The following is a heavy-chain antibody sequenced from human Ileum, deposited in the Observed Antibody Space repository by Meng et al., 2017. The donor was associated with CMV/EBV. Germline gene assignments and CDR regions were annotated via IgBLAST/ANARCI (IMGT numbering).Heavy chain of an antibody. CDR2: IRFDGSNK. J-gene: IGHJ4*02. Sequence: GESLKISCAASGFTFSSYEMNWVRQAPGKGLEWVAFIRFDGSNKYYADSVKGRFTISRDNSKNTLYLQMNSLRAEDTAVYYCAKSKGWGQGTLVTVSS. CDR1: GFTFSSYE. CDR3: AKSKG. V-gene: IGHV3-30*02.